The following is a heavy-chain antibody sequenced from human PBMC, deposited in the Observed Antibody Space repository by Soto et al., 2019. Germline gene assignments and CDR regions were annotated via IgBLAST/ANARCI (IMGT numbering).Heavy chain of an antibody. CDR1: GCTFSSYA. D-gene: IGHD2-15*01. V-gene: IGHV3-23*01. CDR3: AKDPWRVARQFDF. CDR2: INGSGGST. Sequence: PGGSLRLSCAASGCTFSSYAMSWVRQAPGKGLEWVSAINGSGGSTYYADSVKGRFTISRYNSKNTLYLQMNSLRADDTAEYYCAKDPWRVARQFDFWGQGTLVTVSS. J-gene: IGHJ4*02.